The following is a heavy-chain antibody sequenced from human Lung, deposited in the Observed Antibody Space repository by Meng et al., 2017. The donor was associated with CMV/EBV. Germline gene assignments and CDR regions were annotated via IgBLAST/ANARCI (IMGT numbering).Heavy chain of an antibody. CDR2: INPNPNFDDT. CDR3: ARVQFLEKPNDAFNI. D-gene: IGHD2-21*01. CDR1: GYTFIGYH. J-gene: IGHJ3*02. Sequence: SVXVSXXASGYTFIGYHIHWVRQAPGQGLEWMGWINPNPNFDDTAYAQKFQGRVTITRDMSISTAYMELTRLRPDDTAVYYCARVQFLEKPNDAFNIWGQGXMVTGS. V-gene: IGHV1-2*02.